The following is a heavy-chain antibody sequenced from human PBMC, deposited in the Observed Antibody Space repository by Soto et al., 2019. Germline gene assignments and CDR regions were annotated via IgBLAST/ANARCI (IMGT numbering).Heavy chain of an antibody. D-gene: IGHD1-26*01. CDR2: INQDGSEK. CDR3: ARGGGNFDY. Sequence: ESGGGVLKPGGSLRLSCAASGFTSSSYWMSWVRQAPGKGLEWVANINQDGSEKYYVDSVKGRFTISRDNAKNSLYLQMNSLRAEDTAVFYCARGGGNFDYWGQGTLVTVSS. V-gene: IGHV3-7*01. J-gene: IGHJ4*02. CDR1: GFTSSSYW.